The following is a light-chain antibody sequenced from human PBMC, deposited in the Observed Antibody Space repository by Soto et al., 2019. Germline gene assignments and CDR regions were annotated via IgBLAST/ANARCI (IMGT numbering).Light chain of an antibody. CDR3: QQYNTYPFT. CDR2: DAS. CDR1: HSISNW. Sequence: DIQMTPSPSTLSASVGDRVTITCRASHSISNWLAWYQQKPGKAPKLLIYDASNLERGVPSRFSGSGSGKEFTLTISSLQPHDFATYYCQQYNTYPFTFAPGTKVDI. J-gene: IGKJ3*01. V-gene: IGKV1-5*01.